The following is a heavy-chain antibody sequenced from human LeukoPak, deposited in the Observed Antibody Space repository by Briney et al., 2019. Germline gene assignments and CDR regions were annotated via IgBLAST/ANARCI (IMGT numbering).Heavy chain of an antibody. CDR3: AELGITMIGGV. V-gene: IGHV3-48*03. D-gene: IGHD3-10*02. J-gene: IGHJ6*04. CDR2: ISSSGSTI. Sequence: GGSLRLSCAASGFTFSSYEMNWVRQAPGQGLEWGSYISSSGSTIYYADSVKGRFSISRDNAKNSLYLQMNSLRAEDTAVYYCAELGITMIGGVWGKGTTVTISS. CDR1: GFTFSSYE.